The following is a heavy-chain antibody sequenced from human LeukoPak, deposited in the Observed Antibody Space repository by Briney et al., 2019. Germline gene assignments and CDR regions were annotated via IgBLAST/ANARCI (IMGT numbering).Heavy chain of an antibody. CDR3: ARVKYYYDSSGYYRDAFDI. CDR2: INPNSGGT. Sequence: GASVKVSCKASGYTFTGYYMHWVRQAPGQGLEWMGWINPNSGGTNYAQKFQGRVTMTRDTSISTAYMELSRLRSDDTAVYYCARVKYYYDSSGYYRDAFDIWGQGTMVTVSS. J-gene: IGHJ3*02. D-gene: IGHD3-22*01. V-gene: IGHV1-2*02. CDR1: GYTFTGYY.